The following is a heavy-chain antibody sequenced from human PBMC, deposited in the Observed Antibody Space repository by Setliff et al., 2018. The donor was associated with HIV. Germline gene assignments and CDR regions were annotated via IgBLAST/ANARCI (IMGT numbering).Heavy chain of an antibody. V-gene: IGHV4-38-2*02. D-gene: IGHD4-17*01. CDR2: VYHTGGT. J-gene: IGHJ3*01. Sequence: PSETLSLTCTVSGYSISYGYYWGWIRQPPGKGLEWVGSVYHTGGTYSNPSLQSRITMSVDTSKNQFSLRLTSVTAADTAVYYCARQITSVTPEMLVVNDAFDVWGQGKMVTVSS. CDR1: GYSISYGYY. CDR3: ARQITSVTPEMLVVNDAFDV.